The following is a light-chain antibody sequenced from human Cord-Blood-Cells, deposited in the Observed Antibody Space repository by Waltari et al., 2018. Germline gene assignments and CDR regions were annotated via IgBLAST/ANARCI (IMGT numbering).Light chain of an antibody. CDR3: QQRSNWPPWT. CDR1: PSVSSY. CDR2: DAS. V-gene: IGKV3-11*01. Sequence: IALSQHPAPLHSCPGARATLSCRASPSVSSYLSWYQQKTGQAPRLLIYDASNRATGIPARFSGSGSGTDFTLTISSLEPEDFAVYYCQQRSNWPPWTFGQGTKVEIK. J-gene: IGKJ1*01.